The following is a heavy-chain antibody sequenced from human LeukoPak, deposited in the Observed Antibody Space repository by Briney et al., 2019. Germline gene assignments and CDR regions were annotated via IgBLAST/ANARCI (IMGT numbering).Heavy chain of an antibody. V-gene: IGHV4-59*01. J-gene: IGHJ4*02. Sequence: SETLSLTCTVSGGSISSYYWSWIRQPPGKGLEWIGYIYYSGSTNYNPSLKSRVTISVDTSKNQFSLKLSSVTAADTAVYYCARDVVAAAGSWDYWGQGTLVTVSS. CDR1: GGSISSYY. CDR3: ARDVVAAAGSWDY. CDR2: IYYSGST. D-gene: IGHD6-13*01.